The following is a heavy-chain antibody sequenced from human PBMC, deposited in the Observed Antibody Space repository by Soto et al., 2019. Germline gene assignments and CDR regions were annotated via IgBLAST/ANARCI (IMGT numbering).Heavy chain of an antibody. J-gene: IGHJ4*02. CDR2: INHSGST. D-gene: IGHD4-17*01. Sequence: QVQLHQWGAGLLKPSEPLSLTCAVYGGSFSGYYWSWIRQPPGKGLEWIGEINHSGSTNYNPSLKSRVTKSVDTSKNQFSLKLSSVTAADKDVYYCARGPEETTVKKVFDYWGQGTLVTVSS. CDR3: ARGPEETTVKKVFDY. V-gene: IGHV4-34*01. CDR1: GGSFSGYY.